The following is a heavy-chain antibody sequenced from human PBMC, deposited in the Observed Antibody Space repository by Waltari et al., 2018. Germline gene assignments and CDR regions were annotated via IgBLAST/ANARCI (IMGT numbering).Heavy chain of an antibody. Sequence: QVQLVQSGAEVKKPGSSVKVSCKASGGTFSSYTISWVRQAPGQGLEGMGMIIPTLGIANYAQKFQVRVTITADKSTSTAYMELSSLRSEDTAVYYCARGPGGVGGDIWGQGTMVTVSS. CDR1: GGTFSSYT. J-gene: IGHJ3*02. V-gene: IGHV1-69*02. D-gene: IGHD3-16*01. CDR3: ARGPGGVGGDI. CDR2: IIPTLGIA.